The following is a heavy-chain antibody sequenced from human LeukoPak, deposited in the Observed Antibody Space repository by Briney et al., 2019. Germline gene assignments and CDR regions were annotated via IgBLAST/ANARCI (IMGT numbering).Heavy chain of an antibody. CDR2: ISAYNGNT. J-gene: IGHJ5*02. V-gene: IGHV1-18*01. CDR3: ARVATTVTTRSWFDP. Sequence: ASVKVSCKASGYTFTSYGISWVRQAPGQGLEWMGWISAYNGNTNYAQKLQGRVTMTTDTSTSTAYMELRSLRSEDTAVYYCARVATTVTTRSWFDPWGQGTLVTVSS. CDR1: GYTFTSYG. D-gene: IGHD4-17*01.